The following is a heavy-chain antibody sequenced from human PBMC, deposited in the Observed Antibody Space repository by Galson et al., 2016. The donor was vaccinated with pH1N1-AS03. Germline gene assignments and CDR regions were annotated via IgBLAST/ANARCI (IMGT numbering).Heavy chain of an antibody. Sequence: SLRLSCAASGFTFGDYAMHWVRQVPGKGLDWVSHINWNSGHIDYADSVKSRFTLSRDNARSFLYLQMKSLRTEDTGLYFCAKGQHGYGGSGSIDMWGQGTMVIVSS. D-gene: IGHD3-10*01. CDR3: AKGQHGYGGSGSIDM. CDR1: GFTFGDYA. V-gene: IGHV3-9*01. CDR2: INWNSGHI. J-gene: IGHJ3*02.